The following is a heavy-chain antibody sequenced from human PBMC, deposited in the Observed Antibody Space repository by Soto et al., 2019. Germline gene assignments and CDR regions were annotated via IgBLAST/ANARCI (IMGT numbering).Heavy chain of an antibody. Sequence: GGSLRLSCAASGFTFDDYAMHWVRQAPGKGLEWVSGISWNSGSIGYADSVKGRFTISRDNAKNSLYLQMNSLRAEDTALYYCAKDMGWGNPLGYDAFDIWGQGTMVTVSS. CDR3: AKDMGWGNPLGYDAFDI. V-gene: IGHV3-9*01. CDR1: GFTFDDYA. CDR2: ISWNSGSI. D-gene: IGHD3-16*01. J-gene: IGHJ3*02.